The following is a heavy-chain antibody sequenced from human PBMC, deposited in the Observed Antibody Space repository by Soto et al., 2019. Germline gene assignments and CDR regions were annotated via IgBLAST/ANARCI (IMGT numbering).Heavy chain of an antibody. D-gene: IGHD3-9*01. CDR2: IWYDGSNK. CDR1: GFTFSSYG. CDR3: AIDVLRYFDWLRHDAFDI. V-gene: IGHV3-33*01. J-gene: IGHJ3*02. Sequence: QVQLVESGGGVVQPGRSLRLSCAASGFTFSSYGMHWVRQAPGKGLEWVAVIWYDGSNKYYADSVKGRFTISRDNSKNTLYLQMNSLRAEDTAVYYCAIDVLRYFDWLRHDAFDIWGQGTMVTVSS.